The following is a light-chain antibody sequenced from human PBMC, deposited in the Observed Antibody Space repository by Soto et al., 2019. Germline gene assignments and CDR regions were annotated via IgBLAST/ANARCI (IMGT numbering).Light chain of an antibody. Sequence: QPVLTQSPSASASLGASVKLTCTLSRGHSSSPIAWHQQQPEKGPRYLMRVNSDGSHYKGDGIPDRFSGSSSGAERYLTISTLQSEDEADYYCQTWGTGIVVFGGGTQLTVL. V-gene: IGLV4-69*01. CDR1: RGHSSSP. CDR2: VNSDGSH. J-gene: IGLJ2*01. CDR3: QTWGTGIVV.